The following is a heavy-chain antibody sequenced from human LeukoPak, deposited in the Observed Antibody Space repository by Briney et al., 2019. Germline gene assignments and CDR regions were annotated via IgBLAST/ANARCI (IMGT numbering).Heavy chain of an antibody. CDR2: IYYTGST. V-gene: IGHV4-59*01. J-gene: IGHJ5*02. CDR3: ATLTGYSSESWFDP. CDR1: GGSISSYY. Sequence: SETLSLTCTVSGGSISSYYWSWIRQPPGKGLEWIGYIYYTGSTNYNPSLKSRVTISVDTSKNQFSLRLSSVTAADTAVYYCATLTGYSSESWFDPWGQGILVTVSS. D-gene: IGHD3-9*01.